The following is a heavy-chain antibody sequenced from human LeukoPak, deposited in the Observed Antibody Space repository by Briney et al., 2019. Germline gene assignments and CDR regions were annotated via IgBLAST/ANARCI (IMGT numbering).Heavy chain of an antibody. Sequence: SETLSLTCTVSGYSISSGYYWGWIRQPPGKGLEWIGCIYYSGSTYYNPSLKSRVTISVDTSKNQFSLKLSSVTAADTAVYYCASLHPPGIAVAGRMGYFDYWGQGTLVTVSS. CDR3: ASLHPPGIAVAGRMGYFDY. V-gene: IGHV4-38-2*02. CDR2: IYYSGST. D-gene: IGHD6-19*01. CDR1: GYSISSGYY. J-gene: IGHJ4*02.